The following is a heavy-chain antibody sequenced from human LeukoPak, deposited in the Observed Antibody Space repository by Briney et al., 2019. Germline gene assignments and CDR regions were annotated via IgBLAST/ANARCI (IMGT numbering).Heavy chain of an antibody. V-gene: IGHV3-9*01. D-gene: IGHD3-10*01. Sequence: GGSLRLSCGVSGFNFDDYAMHWVRQAPGKGLEWGSGIGWNSRSIGYADSVKGRFTISRDNAKNSLYLQMNSLRAEDTAVYYCARERTPKHYYGSGSYDRYFDYWGQGTLVTVSS. J-gene: IGHJ4*02. CDR3: ARERTPKHYYGSGSYDRYFDY. CDR1: GFNFDDYA. CDR2: IGWNSRSI.